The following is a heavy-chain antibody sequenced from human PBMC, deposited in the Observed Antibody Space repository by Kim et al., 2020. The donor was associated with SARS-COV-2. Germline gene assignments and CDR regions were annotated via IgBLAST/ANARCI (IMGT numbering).Heavy chain of an antibody. CDR3: ARREYSYGPNFDY. D-gene: IGHD5-18*01. J-gene: IGHJ4*02. V-gene: IGHV5-10-1*01. Sequence: SPSFQGHVTISADKSISTAYLQWSSLKASDTAMYYCARREYSYGPNFDYWGQGTLVTVSS.